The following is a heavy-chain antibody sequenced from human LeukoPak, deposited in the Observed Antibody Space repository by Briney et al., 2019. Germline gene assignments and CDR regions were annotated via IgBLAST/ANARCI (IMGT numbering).Heavy chain of an antibody. CDR1: GVSISPYY. CDR2: IYYTGAT. V-gene: IGHV4-59*01. J-gene: IGHJ4*02. D-gene: IGHD5-18*01. CDR3: ARAGYSYGTGYYFDY. Sequence: SETLSLTCTVSGVSISPYYWSWIRQPPGKGLECIGYIYYTGATYYNPSLKSRVTISLDTSKNHFSLKLSSVTAADAAVYYCARAGYSYGTGYYFDYWGQGALVTVSS.